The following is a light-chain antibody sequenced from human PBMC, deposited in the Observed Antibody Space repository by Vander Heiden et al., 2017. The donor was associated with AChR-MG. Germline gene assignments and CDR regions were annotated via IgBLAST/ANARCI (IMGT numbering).Light chain of an antibody. CDR2: NNN. V-gene: IGLV1-44*01. J-gene: IGLJ3*02. CDR1: SSNIGSHS. CDR3: AVWDDTLNGWV. Sequence: QSVLTQPPSASGTPGQRVTISCSGSSSNIGSHSVNWYQHLPGFAPKLLVFNNNERPSGVPDRFSGSKSGTSASLVIRGLQSEDEADFYCAVWDDTLNGWVFGGGTTVTVL.